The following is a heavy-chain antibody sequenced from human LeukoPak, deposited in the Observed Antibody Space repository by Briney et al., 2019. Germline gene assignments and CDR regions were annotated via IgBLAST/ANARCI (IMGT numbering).Heavy chain of an antibody. CDR1: GGSITYYY. J-gene: IGHJ5*02. D-gene: IGHD1-1*01. CDR2: SHYSGTT. V-gene: IGHV4-59*08. Sequence: SETLSLTCTVSGGSITYYYWSWIRQPPGKGLEWIGYSHYSGTTNYNPSLKSRVTISVDTSKNQFSLRMTSVTAADTAVYYCARLSGPTWRDWFDPWGQGTLVTVSS. CDR3: ARLSGPTWRDWFDP.